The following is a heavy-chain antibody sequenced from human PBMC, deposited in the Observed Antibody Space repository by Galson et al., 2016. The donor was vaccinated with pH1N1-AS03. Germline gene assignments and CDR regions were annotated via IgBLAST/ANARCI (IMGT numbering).Heavy chain of an antibody. J-gene: IGHJ3*02. D-gene: IGHD3-10*01. CDR3: ARLGERASGRPDAFDI. V-gene: IGHV4-59*11. CDR2: IYYSGST. CDR1: GGSISGHY. Sequence: ETLSLTCTVSGGSISGHYWTWIRQPPGKGLEWIGYIYYSGSTNHNSSLKSRVTISIDSSKNQFSLKLSSVTAADTAVYYCARLGERASGRPDAFDIWGQGTMVTVSS.